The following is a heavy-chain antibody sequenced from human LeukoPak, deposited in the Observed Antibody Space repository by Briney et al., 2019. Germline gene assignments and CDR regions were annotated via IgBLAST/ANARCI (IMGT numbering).Heavy chain of an antibody. J-gene: IGHJ4*02. CDR1: GFTFSSYA. V-gene: IGHV3-23*01. CDR3: AKDGLMTMATGEFDH. CDR2: ISGSGGNT. Sequence: GGSLRLSCAASGFTFSSYAMSWVRQAPGKGLDWVSSISGSGGNTYYADSVKGRFTISRDNSKNTLYLQMNSLRVEDTAVYYCAKDGLMTMATGEFDHWGQGTLVTVSS. D-gene: IGHD4/OR15-4a*01.